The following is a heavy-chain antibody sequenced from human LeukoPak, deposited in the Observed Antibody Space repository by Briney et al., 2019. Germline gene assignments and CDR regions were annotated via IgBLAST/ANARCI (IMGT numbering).Heavy chain of an antibody. V-gene: IGHV4-34*01. CDR1: GGSFSGYY. J-gene: IGHJ4*02. Sequence: PSETLSLTCGAYGGSFSGYYWTWIRQPPGKGLEWIGEINHSGITNYNPSLKSRVTISIDTSKSQFSLKLNSVTAADTAVYYCSRGLSDVYWGQGTLVTVSS. CDR3: SRGLSDVY. CDR2: INHSGIT.